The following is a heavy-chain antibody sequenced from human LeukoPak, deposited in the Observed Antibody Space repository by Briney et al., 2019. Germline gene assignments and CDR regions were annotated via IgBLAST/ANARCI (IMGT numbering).Heavy chain of an antibody. Sequence: GGSLRLSCAASGFTFSNYAMNWARQAPGKGLEWVSTVSGSGGFTYYADSVKGRLTISRDNSKNTLYLQMNSLRAEDTAVYYCAKAPAFCSSTNCPRLYYFDYWGQGTLVTVSS. CDR1: GFTFSNYA. V-gene: IGHV3-23*01. CDR2: VSGSGGFT. CDR3: AKAPAFCSSTNCPRLYYFDY. J-gene: IGHJ4*02. D-gene: IGHD2-2*01.